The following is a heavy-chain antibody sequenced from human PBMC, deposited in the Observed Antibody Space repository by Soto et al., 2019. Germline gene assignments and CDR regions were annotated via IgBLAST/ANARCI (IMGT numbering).Heavy chain of an antibody. CDR2: ISGSGGST. J-gene: IGHJ6*02. Sequence: PGGSLRLSCAASGFTFSSYAMSWVRQAPGKGLEWVSAISGSGGSTYNADSVKGRFTISRDNSKNTLYLQMNSLRAEDTAVYYCAKMFYSSYYGMDVWGQGTTVTVSS. D-gene: IGHD6-19*01. V-gene: IGHV3-23*01. CDR1: GFTFSSYA. CDR3: AKMFYSSYYGMDV.